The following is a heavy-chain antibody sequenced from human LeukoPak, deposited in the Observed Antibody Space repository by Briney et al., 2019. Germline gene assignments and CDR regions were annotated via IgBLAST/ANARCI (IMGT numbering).Heavy chain of an antibody. D-gene: IGHD6-19*01. CDR3: ARDVDSSGWYPYFGY. CDR1: GYTFTSYY. V-gene: IGHV1-46*01. CDR2: INPSGGST. Sequence: ASVNVSCKASGYTFTSYYMHWVRQAPGQGLEWMGIINPSGGSTSYAQKFQGRVTMTRDTSTSTVYMELSSLRSEDTAVYYCARDVDSSGWYPYFGYWGQGTLVTVSS. J-gene: IGHJ4*02.